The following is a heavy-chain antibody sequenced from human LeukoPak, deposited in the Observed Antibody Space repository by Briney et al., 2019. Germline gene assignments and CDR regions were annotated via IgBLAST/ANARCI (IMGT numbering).Heavy chain of an antibody. Sequence: ETLSLTCAVYGGSFSGYYWSWVRQAPGKGLEWVSTISNSDGSTYYADSVKGRFTISRGNPKNTLYLQMNSLAAEDTAMYYCAKATGTLGNWGQGTLVTVSS. CDR3: AKATGTLGN. D-gene: IGHD1-1*01. CDR2: ISNSDGST. J-gene: IGHJ4*02. CDR1: GGSFSGYY. V-gene: IGHV3-23*01.